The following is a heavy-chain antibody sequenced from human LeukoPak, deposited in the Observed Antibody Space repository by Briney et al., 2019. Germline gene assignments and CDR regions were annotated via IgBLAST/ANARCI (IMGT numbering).Heavy chain of an antibody. CDR2: INPNSGGT. CDR1: GYTFTGYY. CDR3: ARVASVVVVAADRFDFDY. Sequence: ASVKVSFKSSGYTFTGYYIHWVRQAPGQGLEWMGWINPNSGGTNYAQKVQGRVTMTRDTSISTAYMELSRLRSDDKAVYYCARVASVVVVAADRFDFDYWGQGTLVTVSS. D-gene: IGHD2-15*01. V-gene: IGHV1-2*02. J-gene: IGHJ4*02.